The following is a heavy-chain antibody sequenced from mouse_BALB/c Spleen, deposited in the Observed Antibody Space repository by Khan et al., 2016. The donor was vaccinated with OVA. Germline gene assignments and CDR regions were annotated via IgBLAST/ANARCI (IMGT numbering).Heavy chain of an antibody. Sequence: EVELVESGGGSVQPGGSLRLSCATSGFTFTDYYMSWVRQPPGKALEWLGFIRNKANGYTTEYSASVKGRFTISRDNHQSVLFLQLNTLRADDRATYYCASETVVGIYWNFNDWGADSTVTISS. D-gene: IGHD1-1*01. CDR1: GFTFTDYY. CDR2: IRNKANGYTT. CDR3: ASETVVGIYWNFND. J-gene: IGHJ1*01. V-gene: IGHV7-3*02.